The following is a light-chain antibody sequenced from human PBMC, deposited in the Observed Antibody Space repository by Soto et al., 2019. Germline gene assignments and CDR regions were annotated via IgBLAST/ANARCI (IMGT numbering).Light chain of an antibody. V-gene: IGKV2-30*01. CDR3: HQYSSSTKT. Sequence: TPSPLSLPVTLGQPASISCRSIHSLVYRDGNTYLXXFXXRXGXXXRXXXYKVSDRDSGVPDRFSGSGSGTDFTLTISRLEPEDFAVYYCHQYSSSTKTFGQGNKVDI. J-gene: IGKJ1*01. CDR2: KVS. CDR1: HSLVYRDGNTY.